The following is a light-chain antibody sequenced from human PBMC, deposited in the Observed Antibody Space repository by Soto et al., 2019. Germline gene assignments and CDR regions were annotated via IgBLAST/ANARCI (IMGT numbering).Light chain of an antibody. CDR1: SSNIGAGHD. CDR3: QSYDSSLSGVV. V-gene: IGLV1-40*01. Sequence: QSALTQPPSVSGAPGQRVTISCTGSSSNIGAGHDVHWYQQLPGTAPKLLIYGNSNRPSGVPDRFSGSKSGTSASLAITGLQAEDEADYYCQSYDSSLSGVVFGGGTKLTVL. CDR2: GNS. J-gene: IGLJ2*01.